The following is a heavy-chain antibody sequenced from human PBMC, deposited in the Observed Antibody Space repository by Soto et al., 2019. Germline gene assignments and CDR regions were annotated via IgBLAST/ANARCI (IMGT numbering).Heavy chain of an antibody. V-gene: IGHV3-21*01. J-gene: IGHJ5*02. D-gene: IGHD2-2*01. CDR2: ISSSSSYI. Sequence: GGSLRLSCAASGFTFSSYSMNWVRQAPGKGLEWVSSISSSSSYIYYADSVKGRFTISRDNAKNSLYLQMNSLRAEDTAVYYCARVYCSSTSCRGSWFGPWGQGTLVTVSS. CDR3: ARVYCSSTSCRGSWFGP. CDR1: GFTFSSYS.